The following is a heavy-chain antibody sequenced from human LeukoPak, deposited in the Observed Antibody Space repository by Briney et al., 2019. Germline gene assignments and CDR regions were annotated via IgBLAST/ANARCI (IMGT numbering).Heavy chain of an antibody. J-gene: IGHJ4*02. CDR3: ARSTSGSFDY. V-gene: IGHV5-51*01. CDR1: GYSFTDYW. D-gene: IGHD3-10*01. CDR2: IYPGDSDS. Sequence: GESLKISCKASGYSFTDYWIGWVRPMPGKGLEWMAIIYPGDSDSRYTYSPSFQGQVTISADKSISTAYLQWSSLKASDTAMYYCARSTSGSFDYWGQGTLVTVSS.